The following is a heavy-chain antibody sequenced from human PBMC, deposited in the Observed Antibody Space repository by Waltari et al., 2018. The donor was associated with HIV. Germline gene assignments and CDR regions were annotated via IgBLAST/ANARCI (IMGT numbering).Heavy chain of an antibody. J-gene: IGHJ3*02. CDR3: ALRWLVRVDAFDI. CDR1: GFTFSSYA. CDR2: ISGRGGST. V-gene: IGHV3-23*04. D-gene: IGHD6-19*01. Sequence: EVQLVESGGGLVQPGGSLRLSCAASGFTFSSYAMSWVRQAPGKGVGGVSAISGRGGSTYYADSVKGRFTISRDNSKNTLYLQMNSLRAEDTAVYYCALRWLVRVDAFDIWGQGTMVTVSS.